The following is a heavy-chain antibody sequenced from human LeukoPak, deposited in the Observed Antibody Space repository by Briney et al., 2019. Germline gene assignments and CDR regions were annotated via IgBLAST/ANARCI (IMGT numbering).Heavy chain of an antibody. D-gene: IGHD3-16*02. Sequence: SETLSLTCTVSGGSISSSSYYWGWIRQPPGKGLEWIGSIYYSGSTYYNPSLKSRVTISVDTSKNQFSLKLSSVTAADTAVYYCARDDLRLGELSLDYWGQGTLVTVSS. CDR2: IYYSGST. J-gene: IGHJ4*02. V-gene: IGHV4-39*01. CDR3: ARDDLRLGELSLDY. CDR1: GGSISSSSYY.